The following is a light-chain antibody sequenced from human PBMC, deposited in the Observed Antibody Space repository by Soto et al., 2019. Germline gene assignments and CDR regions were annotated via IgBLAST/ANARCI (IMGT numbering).Light chain of an antibody. Sequence: PSVSGAPGQRVIISCTGSSSNIGTGYDVHWYQQLPGTAPKLLIYVNSNRPSGVPDRFSGSKSGTSASLAITGLRTEDEADYYCQSYDNSLSGVIFGGGTKLTVL. V-gene: IGLV1-40*01. CDR2: VNS. CDR3: QSYDNSLSGVI. CDR1: SSNIGTGYD. J-gene: IGLJ2*01.